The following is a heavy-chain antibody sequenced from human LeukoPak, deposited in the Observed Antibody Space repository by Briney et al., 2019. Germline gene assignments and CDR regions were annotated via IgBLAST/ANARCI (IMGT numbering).Heavy chain of an antibody. V-gene: IGHV6-1*01. CDR3: AGGGGKLDY. CDR1: GDSVSSNTTG. J-gene: IGHJ4*02. D-gene: IGHD3-10*01. Sequence: SQTLSLTCDIFGDSVSSNTTGWNWIRQSPSRGLEWLGRTYYRSKWYYDYAVSVKSRITINPDTSKNQFSLQLNSVTPEDTAVYYCAGGGGKLDYWGQGTLVTVSS. CDR2: TYYRSKWYY.